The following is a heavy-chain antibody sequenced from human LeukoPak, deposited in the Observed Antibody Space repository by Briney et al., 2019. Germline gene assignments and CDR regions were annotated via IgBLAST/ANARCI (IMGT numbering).Heavy chain of an antibody. D-gene: IGHD2-8*01. Sequence: ASVKVSCKASGYTFTSYAMHWVRQAPGQRLEWMGWINAGNGNTKYSQKFQGRVTITRDTSASTAYMELSSLRSEDTAVYYCARGKRVGYCTNSVCPGDYWGQGTLVTVSS. CDR2: INAGNGNT. J-gene: IGHJ4*02. CDR3: ARGKRVGYCTNSVCPGDY. V-gene: IGHV1-3*01. CDR1: GYTFTSYA.